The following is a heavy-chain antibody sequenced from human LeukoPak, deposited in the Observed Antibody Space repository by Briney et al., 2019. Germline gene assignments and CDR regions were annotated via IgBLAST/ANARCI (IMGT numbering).Heavy chain of an antibody. D-gene: IGHD6-13*01. V-gene: IGHV3-30-3*01. Sequence: PGGSLRLSCAASGFTFSNFAMHWVRQAPGKGLEWVAFISYDGSNKYYADSVKGRFTISRDSSKNTLYLQVNSLRAGDTTVYYCAREEPGIAAAGMDYWGQGTLVTVSS. CDR2: ISYDGSNK. CDR1: GFTFSNFA. J-gene: IGHJ4*02. CDR3: AREEPGIAAAGMDY.